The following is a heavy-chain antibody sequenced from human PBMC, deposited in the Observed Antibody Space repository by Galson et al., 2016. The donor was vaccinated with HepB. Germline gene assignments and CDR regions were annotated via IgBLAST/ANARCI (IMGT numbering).Heavy chain of an antibody. CDR3: AKERGGLYYGGHGGGMDA. CDR2: INWDGSTS. J-gene: IGHJ6*02. V-gene: IGHV3-43*01. D-gene: IGHD3-3*01. CDR1: GFTFDDYT. Sequence: SLRLSCAASGFTFDDYTMHWVRQAPGKGLEWVSLINWDGSTSYYADSVKGRFTISRDNSKNSLYLQMNSLRTEDTALYYCAKERGGLYYGGHGGGMDAWGQGTTVTVSS.